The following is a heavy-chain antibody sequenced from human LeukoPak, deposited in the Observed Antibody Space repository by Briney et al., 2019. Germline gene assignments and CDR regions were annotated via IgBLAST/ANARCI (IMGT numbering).Heavy chain of an antibody. Sequence: SETLSLTCTVSGGSISSSSYYWGWLRQPPGMGLEWVGSIYYSGSTYYNPALKSRVTISVNTSNKLFSLKLSSVTAADTAVYYCARQLNCSGGSCYSSGWFDPWGQGTLVTVSS. D-gene: IGHD2-15*01. CDR2: IYYSGST. V-gene: IGHV4-39*01. CDR3: ARQLNCSGGSCYSSGWFDP. CDR1: GGSISSSSYY. J-gene: IGHJ5*02.